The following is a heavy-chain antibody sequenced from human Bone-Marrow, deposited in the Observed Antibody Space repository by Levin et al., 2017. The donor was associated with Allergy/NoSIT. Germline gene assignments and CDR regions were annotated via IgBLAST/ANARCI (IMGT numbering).Heavy chain of an antibody. J-gene: IGHJ3*02. Sequence: GESLKISCKASGYTFTGYYMHWVRQAPGQGLEWMGWINPNSGGTNYAQKFQGRVTMTRDTSISTAYMELSRLRSDDTAVYYCARVVPPSRLVTTSGAGDIWGQGTMVTVSS. CDR3: ARVVPPSRLVTTSGAGDI. V-gene: IGHV1-2*02. D-gene: IGHD4-17*01. CDR1: GYTFTGYY. CDR2: INPNSGGT.